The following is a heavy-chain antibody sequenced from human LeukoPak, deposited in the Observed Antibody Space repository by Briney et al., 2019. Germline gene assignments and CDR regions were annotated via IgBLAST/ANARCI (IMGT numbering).Heavy chain of an antibody. Sequence: PGGSLRLSCAASGFTFSSYAMSWVRQAPGKGLEWVSAISGSGGSTYYADSVKGRFTISRDNSKNTLYLQMNSLRAEDTAVYYCAKDLGYDCSGYQSGGDYWGQGTLVTVSS. CDR2: ISGSGGST. CDR1: GFTFSSYA. V-gene: IGHV3-23*01. CDR3: AKDLGYDCSGYQSGGDY. J-gene: IGHJ4*02. D-gene: IGHD3-22*01.